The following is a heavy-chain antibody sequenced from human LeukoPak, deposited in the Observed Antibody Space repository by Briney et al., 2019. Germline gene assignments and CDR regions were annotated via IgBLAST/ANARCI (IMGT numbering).Heavy chain of an antibody. CDR1: GFTFSSYS. D-gene: IGHD3-10*01. CDR2: ISSSSSYI. CDR3: ARDSDQYSGGFDY. V-gene: IGHV3-21*01. Sequence: PGGSLRLSCAASGFTFSSYSINWVRQAPGKGLEWVSSISSSSSYIYYADSVKGRFTISRDNAKNSLYLQMNSLRAEDTAVYYCARDSDQYSGGFDYWGQGTLVTVSS. J-gene: IGHJ4*02.